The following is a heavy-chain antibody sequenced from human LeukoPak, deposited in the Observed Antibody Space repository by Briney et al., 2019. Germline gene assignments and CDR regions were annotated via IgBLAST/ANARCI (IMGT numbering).Heavy chain of an antibody. CDR3: ARATRQAAYYYYYYMDV. J-gene: IGHJ6*03. CDR1: GGSISSYY. CDR2: IYYSGST. V-gene: IGHV4-59*08. D-gene: IGHD1-1*01. Sequence: SETLSLTCTVSGGSISSYYWSWIRQPPGKGLEWIGYIYYSGSTNYNPSLKSRVTISVDTSKNQFSLKLSSVTAADTAVYYCARATRQAAYYYYYYMDVWGKGTTVTVSS.